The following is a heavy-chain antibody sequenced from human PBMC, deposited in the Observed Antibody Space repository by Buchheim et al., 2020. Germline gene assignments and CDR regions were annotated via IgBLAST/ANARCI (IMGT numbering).Heavy chain of an antibody. CDR1: GFTFSSYS. D-gene: IGHD2-15*01. Sequence: EVQLVESGGGLVQPGGSLRLSCAASGFTFSSYSLNWVRQAPGKGLEWVSYISSSSSTIYYADSVKGRFTISRDNAKNSLYLQMNSLRAEDTAVYYCAREEVYCSGGSCYLANPYYGMDVWDQGTT. J-gene: IGHJ6*02. CDR2: ISSSSSTI. CDR3: AREEVYCSGGSCYLANPYYGMDV. V-gene: IGHV3-48*04.